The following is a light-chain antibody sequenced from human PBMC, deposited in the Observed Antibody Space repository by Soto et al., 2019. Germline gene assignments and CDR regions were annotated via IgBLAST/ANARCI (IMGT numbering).Light chain of an antibody. CDR1: QSVLSTSKNKNF. CDR2: WAS. V-gene: IGKV4-1*01. J-gene: IGKJ1*01. CDR3: QQYYTSWWT. Sequence: DIVMTQSPDSLAVSLGERATINCKSSQSVLSTSKNKNFSAWYQQKPGQPPRLLIYWASTRESGVPDRFSGGGSGTDFTLTISSLQAEDGAVYYCQQYYTSWWTFGQGTKVEIK.